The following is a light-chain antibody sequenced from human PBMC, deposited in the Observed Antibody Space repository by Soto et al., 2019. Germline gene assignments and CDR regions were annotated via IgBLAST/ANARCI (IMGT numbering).Light chain of an antibody. CDR3: PSYDSSLSAWV. CDR2: GNT. Sequence: QSVLTQPPSVSGAPGQGVTISCTGSSSNIGAGYDVHWYQQLPGTAPKLLIYGNTNRPSGVPDRFSGSKSGTSASLAINGLQADDEAEYYCPSYDSSLSAWVFGGGTKVTVL. V-gene: IGLV1-40*01. CDR1: SSNIGAGYD. J-gene: IGLJ3*02.